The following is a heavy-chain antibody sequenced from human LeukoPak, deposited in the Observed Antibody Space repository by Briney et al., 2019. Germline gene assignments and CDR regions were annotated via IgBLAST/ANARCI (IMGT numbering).Heavy chain of an antibody. J-gene: IGHJ4*02. D-gene: IGHD3-3*01. CDR1: GFTFSSYA. V-gene: IGHV3-23*01. Sequence: GGSLRLSCAASGFTFSSYAMSWVRQAPGKGLEWVSAISGSGGSTYYADSVKGRFTISRDNSKNTLYLQMDSLRAEDTAVYYCVNYHYDFWNAEFDYWGQGTLVTVSS. CDR3: VNYHYDFWNAEFDY. CDR2: ISGSGGST.